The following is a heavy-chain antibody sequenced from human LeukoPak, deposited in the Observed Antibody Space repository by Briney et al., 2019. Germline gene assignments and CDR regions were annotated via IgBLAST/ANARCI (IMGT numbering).Heavy chain of an antibody. D-gene: IGHD6-19*01. CDR1: GGSFSGYY. Sequence: SETLSLTCAVYGGSFSGYYWSWIRQPPGKGLEWIGEINHSGSTNYNPSLKSRVTISVDTSKNQFSLKLSSVTAADTAVYYCARVRYSSGWYKVEYLRYKVVYFDYWGQGTLVTVSS. CDR2: INHSGST. J-gene: IGHJ4*02. CDR3: ARVRYSSGWYKVEYLRYKVVYFDY. V-gene: IGHV4-34*01.